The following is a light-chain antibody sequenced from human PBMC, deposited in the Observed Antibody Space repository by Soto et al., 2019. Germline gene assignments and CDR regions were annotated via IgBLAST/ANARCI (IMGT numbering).Light chain of an antibody. CDR2: QVT. V-gene: IGLV2-14*01. Sequence: QSVLAQPASMSGSPGQSITISCTGSGSDIATFNYVSWYQQYPGKAPKLLIYQVTSRASGVSHRFSGSKSGNTAALTISGLQPEDEAEYYCNSYSSTSFYVFGNGTKVTV. J-gene: IGLJ1*01. CDR1: GSDIATFNY. CDR3: NSYSSTSFYV.